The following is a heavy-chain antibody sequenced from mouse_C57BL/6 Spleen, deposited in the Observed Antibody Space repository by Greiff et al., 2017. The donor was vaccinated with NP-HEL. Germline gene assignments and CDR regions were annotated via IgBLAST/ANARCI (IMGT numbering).Heavy chain of an antibody. D-gene: IGHD2-14*01. V-gene: IGHV5-9-1*02. Sequence: EVNVVESGEGLVKPGGSLKLSCAASGFTFSSYAMSWVRQTPEKRLEWVAYISSGGDYIYYADTVKGRFTISRDNARNTLYLQMSSLKSEDTATDYCTREERVLQDYYAMDYWGQGTSVTVSS. CDR3: TREERVLQDYYAMDY. J-gene: IGHJ4*01. CDR2: ISSGGDYI. CDR1: GFTFSSYA.